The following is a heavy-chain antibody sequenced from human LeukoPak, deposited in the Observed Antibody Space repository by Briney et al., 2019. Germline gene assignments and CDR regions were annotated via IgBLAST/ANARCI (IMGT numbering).Heavy chain of an antibody. CDR1: GGSISSSSYY. CDR3: ARHQGSGYYHPFDY. V-gene: IGHV4-39*01. CDR2: IYYSGST. Sequence: SETLSLTCAVSGGSISSSSYYWGWIRQPPGKGLEWIGSIYYSGSTYYNPSLKSRVTISVDTSKNQFSLKLSSVTAADTAVYYCARHQGSGYYHPFDYWGQGTLVTVSS. J-gene: IGHJ4*02. D-gene: IGHD3-22*01.